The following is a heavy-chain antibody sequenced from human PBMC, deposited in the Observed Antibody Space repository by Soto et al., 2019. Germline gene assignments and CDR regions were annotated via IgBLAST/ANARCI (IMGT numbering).Heavy chain of an antibody. Sequence: PGESLKISCQGSGYNFATHWIGWVRHKAGKGLEWMGIIFPGDAETRYSPSFQGHITISADKSISTAYLRWSSLKASDTGMYYCATPGGFGRDVWGQGTTVTVSS. D-gene: IGHD5-12*01. CDR2: IFPGDAET. J-gene: IGHJ6*02. CDR1: GYNFATHW. CDR3: ATPGGFGRDV. V-gene: IGHV5-51*01.